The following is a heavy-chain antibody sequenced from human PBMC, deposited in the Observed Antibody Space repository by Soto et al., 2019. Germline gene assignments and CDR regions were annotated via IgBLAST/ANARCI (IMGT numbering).Heavy chain of an antibody. Sequence: QVQLVESGGGLVKPGGSLRLSCTASGFSFGDYYMSWIRQAPGKGLEWISYISGSGRTIDFAGSVKGRFTISRDNANKSLYLHMNSLSAEDTAVYYCARDHGNWFDPWGQGTLVSVSS. V-gene: IGHV3-11*01. CDR3: ARDHGNWFDP. J-gene: IGHJ5*02. CDR1: GFSFGDYY. CDR2: ISGSGRTI.